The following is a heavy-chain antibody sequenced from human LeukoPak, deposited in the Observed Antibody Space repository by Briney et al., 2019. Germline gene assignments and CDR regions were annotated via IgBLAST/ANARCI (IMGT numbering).Heavy chain of an antibody. CDR3: VRHRSASDY. D-gene: IGHD3-10*01. CDR1: GFTFSSYS. J-gene: IGHJ4*02. CDR2: INGDGSST. V-gene: IGHV3-74*01. Sequence: GGSLRLSCAASGFTFSSYSMNWVRQAPGKGLVWVSRINGDGSSTAYADSVKGRFTISRDNAKNTLYLQMNSLTAEDTAVYYCVRHRSASDYWGQGALVTVSS.